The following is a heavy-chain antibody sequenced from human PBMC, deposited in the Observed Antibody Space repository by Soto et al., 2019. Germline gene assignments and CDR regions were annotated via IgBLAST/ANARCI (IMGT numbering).Heavy chain of an antibody. CDR1: GGSISSGGYY. V-gene: IGHV4-31*03. CDR3: ARVRYCSSTSCYPRVPWFDP. D-gene: IGHD2-2*01. J-gene: IGHJ5*02. Sequence: SETLSLTCTVSGGSISSGGYYWIWIRQHPGKVLEWIGYIYYSGSTYYNPSLKSRVTISVDTSKNQFSLKLSSVTAADTAVYYCARVRYCSSTSCYPRVPWFDPWGQGTLVTVSS. CDR2: IYYSGST.